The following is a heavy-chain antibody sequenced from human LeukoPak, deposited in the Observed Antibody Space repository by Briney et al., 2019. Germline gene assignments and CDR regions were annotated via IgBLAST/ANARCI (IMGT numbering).Heavy chain of an antibody. V-gene: IGHV1-69*05. CDR1: GGTFSSYA. D-gene: IGHD4-17*01. J-gene: IGHJ1*01. CDR3: AKTDYGDYAVELQH. CDR2: IIPIFGTA. Sequence: SVKVSCKASGGTFSSYAISWVRQAPGQGLEWMGGIIPIFGTANYAQKFQGRVTITTDESTSTAYMELSSLRSEDTAVYYCAKTDYGDYAVELQHWGQGTLVTVSS.